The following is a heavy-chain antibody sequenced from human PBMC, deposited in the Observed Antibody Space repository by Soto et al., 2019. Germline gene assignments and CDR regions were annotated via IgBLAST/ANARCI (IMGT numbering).Heavy chain of an antibody. D-gene: IGHD3-22*01. CDR1: GGSISSYY. V-gene: IGHV4-59*01. CDR3: ARVLAMGYYDSSGYGMDV. Sequence: PSETLSLTCTVSGGSISSYYWSWVRQPPGKGLEWIGYIYYSGSTNYNPSLKSRVTISVDTSKNQFSLKLSSVTAADTAVYYCARVLAMGYYDSSGYGMDVWGQGTTVTVSS. J-gene: IGHJ6*02. CDR2: IYYSGST.